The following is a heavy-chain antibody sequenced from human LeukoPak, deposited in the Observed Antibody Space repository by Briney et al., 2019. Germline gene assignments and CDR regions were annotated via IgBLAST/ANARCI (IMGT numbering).Heavy chain of an antibody. CDR3: AKHDYGDPDAFDI. CDR1: GFTFSSYA. Sequence: GGSLRLSCEASGFTFSSYAMSWVRQAPGKGLEWVSAISGSGGSTYYADSVKGRFTISRDNSKNTLYLQMNSLRAEDTAVYYCAKHDYGDPDAFDIWGQGTMVTVSS. D-gene: IGHD4-17*01. V-gene: IGHV3-23*01. CDR2: ISGSGGST. J-gene: IGHJ3*02.